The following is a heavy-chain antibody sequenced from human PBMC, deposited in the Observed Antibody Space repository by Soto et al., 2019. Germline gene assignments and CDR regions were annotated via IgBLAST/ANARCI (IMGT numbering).Heavy chain of an antibody. CDR3: TPGPQNS. Sequence: GGSLRLSCAASGFTFSGSAMHRVRQASGKGLEGVGRIRRKANSYATAYAASVKGRFTISRDDSKNTAYLQMNSLKTEDTAVYYCTPGPQNSWGQGTLVTVSS. CDR1: GFTFSGSA. V-gene: IGHV3-73*01. CDR2: IRRKANSYAT. J-gene: IGHJ4*02.